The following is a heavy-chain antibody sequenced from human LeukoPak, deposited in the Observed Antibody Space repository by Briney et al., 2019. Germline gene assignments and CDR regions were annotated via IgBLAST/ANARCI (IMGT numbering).Heavy chain of an antibody. D-gene: IGHD3-3*01. V-gene: IGHV4-59*04. CDR1: GGSISSYY. J-gene: IGHJ5*02. CDR2: IYYSGIT. Sequence: PSETLSLTCTVSGGSISSYYWSWIRQPPGKGLEWIGYIYYSGITYYNPSLKSRVTISIDTSKNHFSLKLRSVTAADTAVYYCARHGSPYNDFWSGRGWFDHWGQGTLVTVPS. CDR3: ARHGSPYNDFWSGRGWFDH.